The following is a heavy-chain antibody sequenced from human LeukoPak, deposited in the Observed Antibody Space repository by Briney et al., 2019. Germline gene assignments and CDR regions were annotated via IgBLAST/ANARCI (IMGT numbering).Heavy chain of an antibody. V-gene: IGHV3-7*03. J-gene: IGHJ3*02. Sequence: GGSLRLSCAASGFTFSSYWMSWVRQAPGKGLEWVANIKQDGSEKYYVDSVKGRFTISRDNAKNSLYLQMNSLRAEDTALYYCAKAQLPYCSGGSCFDAFDMWGQGTMVTVSS. D-gene: IGHD2-15*01. CDR3: AKAQLPYCSGGSCFDAFDM. CDR2: IKQDGSEK. CDR1: GFTFSSYW.